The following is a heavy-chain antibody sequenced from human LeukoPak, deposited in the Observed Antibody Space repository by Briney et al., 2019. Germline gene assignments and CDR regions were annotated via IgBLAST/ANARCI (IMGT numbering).Heavy chain of an antibody. CDR3: ARESYDILTGYLYNWFDP. CDR2: ISAYNGNT. V-gene: IGHV1-18*01. D-gene: IGHD3-9*01. CDR1: GYTFTSYG. J-gene: IGHJ5*02. Sequence: ASVKVSCKASGYTFTSYGISWVRQAPGQGLEWMGWISAYNGNTNYAQKLQGRVTMTTDTSTSTAYMELRSLRSDDTAVYYCARESYDILTGYLYNWFDPWGQGTLVTVSS.